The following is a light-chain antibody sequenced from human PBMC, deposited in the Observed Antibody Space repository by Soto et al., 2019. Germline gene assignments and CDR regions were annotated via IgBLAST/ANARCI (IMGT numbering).Light chain of an antibody. Sequence: EIVLTQSPGTLSLSPGERATLSCRASQSVSSSFLAWYQQKPGQAPRLLISGASTRATGIPDRFSGSGSGTDFTLTISRLEPEDFAVYYCHHYGTAWTFGQGPKVEV. CDR1: QSVSSSF. CDR2: GAS. CDR3: HHYGTAWT. V-gene: IGKV3-20*01. J-gene: IGKJ1*01.